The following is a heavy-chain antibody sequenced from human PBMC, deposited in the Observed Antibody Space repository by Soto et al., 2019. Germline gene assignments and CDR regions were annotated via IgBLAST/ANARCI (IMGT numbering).Heavy chain of an antibody. CDR3: AKSSSGYYLDY. CDR1: GFTFDDYT. D-gene: IGHD3-22*01. Sequence: GGSLRLSCAASGFTFDDYTMHWARQAPGKGLEWVSIINWDGSISYYADSVKGRFTISRDNSRNSLYLQMNSLRTEDTALYYCAKSSSGYYLDYWGQGTLVTVSS. CDR2: INWDGSIS. J-gene: IGHJ4*02. V-gene: IGHV3-43*01.